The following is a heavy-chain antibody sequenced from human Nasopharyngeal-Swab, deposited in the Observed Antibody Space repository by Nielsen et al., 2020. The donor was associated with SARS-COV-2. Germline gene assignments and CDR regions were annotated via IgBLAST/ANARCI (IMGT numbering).Heavy chain of an antibody. V-gene: IGHV4-30-4*01. CDR3: AGIWFGELGYYYMDV. J-gene: IGHJ6*03. CDR2: IYYSGST. D-gene: IGHD3-10*01. Sequence: WIRQPPGKGLEWIGYIYYSGSTYYNPSLKSRVTISVDTSKNQFSLKLSSVTAADTAVYYCAGIWFGELGYYYMDVWGKGTTVTV.